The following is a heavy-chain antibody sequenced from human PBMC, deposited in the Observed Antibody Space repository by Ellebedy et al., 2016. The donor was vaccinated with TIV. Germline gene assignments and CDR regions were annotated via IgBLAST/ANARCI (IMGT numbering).Heavy chain of an antibody. CDR2: IGTAGDT. J-gene: IGHJ6*02. CDR1: GFTFSSYD. D-gene: IGHD6-13*01. Sequence: GESLKISCAASGFTFSSYDMHWVRQPTGKGLEWVSAIGTAGDTYYPGPVKGRFPISRDNAKNSLYLQMNSLRAGDTAVYYCARGEQQLVSGYYYYCGMDVWGQGTTVTVSS. V-gene: IGHV3-13*01. CDR3: ARGEQQLVSGYYYYCGMDV.